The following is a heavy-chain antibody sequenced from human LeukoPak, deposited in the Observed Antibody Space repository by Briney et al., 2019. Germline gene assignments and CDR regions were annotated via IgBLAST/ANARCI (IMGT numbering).Heavy chain of an antibody. V-gene: IGHV1-69*13. J-gene: IGHJ4*02. CDR1: GGTFSSYA. D-gene: IGHD3-16*02. Sequence: ASVKVSCKASGGTFSSYAISWVRQAPGQGLEWMGGIIPIFGTANYAQKFQGRVTITADESTSTAYMELSSLRAEDTAVYYCARVRPYDYVWGSYRPFDYWGQGTLVTVSS. CDR3: ARVRPYDYVWGSYRPFDY. CDR2: IIPIFGTA.